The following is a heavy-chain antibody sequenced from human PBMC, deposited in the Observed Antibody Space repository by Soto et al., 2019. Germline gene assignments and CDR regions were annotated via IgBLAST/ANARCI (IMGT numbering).Heavy chain of an antibody. CDR1: GGSFSGYY. CDR2: INPRAST. D-gene: IGHD3-10*01. CDR3: ARAGFLKAPNTMVRGVITDYYGMDV. V-gene: IGHV4-34*01. Sequence: SETVSLTCAVYGGSFSGYYWRCIRQPPGKGLEWIGGINPRASTNYNPSLQMRVTISVNTSKSQFSLNLSSVTTAATAVYYCARAGFLKAPNTMVRGVITDYYGMDVWGQGTTVT. J-gene: IGHJ6*02.